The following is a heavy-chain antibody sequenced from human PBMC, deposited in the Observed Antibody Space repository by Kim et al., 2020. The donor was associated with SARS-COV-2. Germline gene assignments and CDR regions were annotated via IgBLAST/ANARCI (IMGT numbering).Heavy chain of an antibody. CDR2: ISAYNGNT. V-gene: IGHV1-18*01. CDR3: ARDVQIKQWLVPGPPFDP. CDR1: GYTFTSYG. J-gene: IGHJ5*02. Sequence: ASVKVSCKASGYTFTSYGISWVRQAPGQGREWMGWISAYNGNTNYAQKLQGRVTMTTDTSTSTAYMELRRLRSDDTAVYYCARDVQIKQWLVPGPPFDPWGQGTLVTVSS. D-gene: IGHD6-19*01.